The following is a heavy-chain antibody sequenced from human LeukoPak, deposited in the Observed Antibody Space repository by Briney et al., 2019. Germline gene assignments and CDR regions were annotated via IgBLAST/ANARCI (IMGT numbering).Heavy chain of an antibody. CDR2: INWNGSIT. D-gene: IGHD6-13*01. V-gene: IGHV3-20*04. CDR1: GFIFDDYG. J-gene: IGHJ4*02. Sequence: GGSLRLSCAASGFIFDDYGISWVRQAPGKGLEWVSGINWNGSITGYADSVKGRFTISRDNAKNSLYLQMNSLRAEDTALYYCARVYLSQQLVPGLDYWGQGTLVTVSS. CDR3: ARVYLSQQLVPGLDY.